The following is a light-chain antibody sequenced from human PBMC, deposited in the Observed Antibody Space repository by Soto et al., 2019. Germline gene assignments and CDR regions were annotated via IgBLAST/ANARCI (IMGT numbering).Light chain of an antibody. CDR3: QRYGNSPPFT. CDR2: GAS. CDR1: QRVSSSY. Sequence: EIVLTQSPGTLSLSPGERATLSCRASQRVSSSYLAWYQQKPGQAPRLLIYGASSRATGIPDRFSGSGSGTDFTLTISRREPEDFAVYFCQRYGNSPPFTFGQGTKVEI. V-gene: IGKV3-20*01. J-gene: IGKJ2*01.